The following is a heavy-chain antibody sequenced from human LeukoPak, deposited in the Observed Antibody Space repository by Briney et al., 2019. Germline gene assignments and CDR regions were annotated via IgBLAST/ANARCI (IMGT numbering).Heavy chain of an antibody. Sequence: GGSLRLSCAAFGFTFSSYSMNWVRQAPGKGLEWVSSISYTSSYIYYADSVKGRFTISRDNAKNSLFLQMNSLRVEDTAVYYCAREGLYGDYAGHWGQGTLVTVSS. CDR3: AREGLYGDYAGH. V-gene: IGHV3-21*01. D-gene: IGHD4-17*01. CDR1: GFTFSSYS. J-gene: IGHJ4*02. CDR2: ISYTSSYI.